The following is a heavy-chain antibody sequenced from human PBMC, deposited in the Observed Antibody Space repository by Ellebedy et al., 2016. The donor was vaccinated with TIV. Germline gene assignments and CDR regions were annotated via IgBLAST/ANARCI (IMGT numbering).Heavy chain of an antibody. D-gene: IGHD1-26*01. CDR2: IYYSGST. Sequence: MPSETLSLTCTVSGGSVSSGSYYWSWIRQPPGKGLEWIGSIYYSGSTNYNPSLKSRVTISLDTSKNQFSLKLFSVTAADTAVYYCARASIVGATSSSEFDYWGQGTLVTVSS. CDR1: GGSVSSGSYY. V-gene: IGHV4-61*01. CDR3: ARASIVGATSSSEFDY. J-gene: IGHJ4*02.